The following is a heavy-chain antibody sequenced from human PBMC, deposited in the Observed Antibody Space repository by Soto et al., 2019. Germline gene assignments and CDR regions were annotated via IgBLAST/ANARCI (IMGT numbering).Heavy chain of an antibody. CDR3: VKDPSRGGWYGFFLH. D-gene: IGHD6-19*01. V-gene: IGHV3-64D*06. CDR1: GFIFSDYA. J-gene: IGHJ1*01. CDR2: ISNNGGST. Sequence: HPGGSLRLSCSASGFIFSDYAMHWVRLTPGKGLEFVSAISNNGGSTNDAPSVWGRFTISRDNSKNTVYLEMSSLRVEDTVIYYCVKDPSRGGWYGFFLHWGQGTVVTVSS.